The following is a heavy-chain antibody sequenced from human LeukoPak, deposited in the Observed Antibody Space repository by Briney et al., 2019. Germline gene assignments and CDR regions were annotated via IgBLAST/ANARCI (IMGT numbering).Heavy chain of an antibody. Sequence: VASVKVSCKTSGYTFTTYAISWVRQAPGQGFEWMGWINTYNGNTNFAQKFQDRVTMTTDTSTSTAYLELRSLRSDDTAVYYCARDAIQGRLTSDYRGKGTLVTVSS. CDR1: GYTFTTYA. CDR3: ARDAIQGRLTSDY. CDR2: INTYNGNT. V-gene: IGHV1-18*01. J-gene: IGHJ4*02. D-gene: IGHD3-3*01.